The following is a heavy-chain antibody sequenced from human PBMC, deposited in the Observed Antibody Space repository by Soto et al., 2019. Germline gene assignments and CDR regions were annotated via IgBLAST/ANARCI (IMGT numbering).Heavy chain of an antibody. CDR1: GFTFTSSA. Sequence: ASVKVSCKASGFTFTSSAVQWVRQARGQRLEWIGWIVVGSGNTNYAQKFQERVTITRDMSTSTAYMELSSLRSEDTAVYYCAAEGWNPVGRFYYYGMDVWGQRTTVTVSS. D-gene: IGHD1-1*01. CDR2: IVVGSGNT. CDR3: AAEGWNPVGRFYYYGMDV. J-gene: IGHJ6*02. V-gene: IGHV1-58*01.